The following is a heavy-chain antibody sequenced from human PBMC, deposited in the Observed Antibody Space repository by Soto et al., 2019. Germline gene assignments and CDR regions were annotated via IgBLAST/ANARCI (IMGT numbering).Heavy chain of an antibody. CDR3: ARGLGAGYSYGFSY. Sequence: ESGGTLVKPGGSLRLSCAASGFTFSDYYMNWIRQAPGKGLEWVSYISSAGTIYYADSVKGRFTISRDNAKNSLYLQMNSLRAEDTAVYYCARGLGAGYSYGFSYWGQGTLVTVSS. J-gene: IGHJ4*02. CDR2: ISSAGTI. D-gene: IGHD5-18*01. CDR1: GFTFSDYY. V-gene: IGHV3-11*01.